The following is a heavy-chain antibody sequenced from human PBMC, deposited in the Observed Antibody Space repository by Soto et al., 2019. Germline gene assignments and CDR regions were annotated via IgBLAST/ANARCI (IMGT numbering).Heavy chain of an antibody. CDR3: AREVNDKHYGMDV. V-gene: IGHV3-30-3*01. CDR1: GFTFSSYA. CDR2: ISYDGSNK. D-gene: IGHD3-22*01. Sequence: QVQLVESGGGVVQPGRSLRLSCAASGFTFSSYAMHWVRQAPGKGLEWVAVISYDGSNKYYADSVKGRFTISRDNSKNTVYLQMNSLRAEDTAVYYCAREVNDKHYGMDVWGQGTTVTVSS. J-gene: IGHJ6*02.